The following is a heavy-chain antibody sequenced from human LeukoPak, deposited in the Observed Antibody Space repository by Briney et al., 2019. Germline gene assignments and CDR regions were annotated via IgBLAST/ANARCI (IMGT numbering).Heavy chain of an antibody. Sequence: ASVNVSCKVSGHTLREVSMHWVRQAPGQGLEWGGGFDPRGGETVLAQKFQGRVTLTEDTSADTSSIELRSLRSEDTAVYYCATSDRQFCSPSSCYMPFDFWGRGTLVTVSS. D-gene: IGHD2-2*02. CDR1: GHTLREVS. V-gene: IGHV1-24*01. CDR2: FDPRGGET. CDR3: ATSDRQFCSPSSCYMPFDF. J-gene: IGHJ4*02.